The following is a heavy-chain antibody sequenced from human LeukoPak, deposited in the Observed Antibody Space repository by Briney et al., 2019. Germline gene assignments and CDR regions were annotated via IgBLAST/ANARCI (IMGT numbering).Heavy chain of an antibody. CDR3: AKGCSQSYSSRYFDY. Sequence: GGSLILFCGVSGYPLRSYAVRWVPRARGWGLEWVSPISGSGGSTYYADSVKGRFTISRDNSKNTLKLQMNSLRAEDTAVYYCAKGCSQSYSSRYFDYWGQGTLVTVSS. D-gene: IGHD6-13*01. CDR1: GYPLRSYA. CDR2: ISGSGGST. V-gene: IGHV3-23*01. J-gene: IGHJ4*02.